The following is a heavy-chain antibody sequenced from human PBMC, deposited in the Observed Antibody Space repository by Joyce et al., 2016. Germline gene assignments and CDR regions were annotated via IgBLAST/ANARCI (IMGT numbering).Heavy chain of an antibody. CDR1: GFTFRSYG. CDR2: ISNDGKNN. CDR3: AKDRETSAVLDF. V-gene: IGHV3-30*18. Sequence: QAQLVESGGGVVQPGRSLRLSCAVSGFTFRSYGSHWVRQAPGKGLEWVAVISNDGKNNNYADSVKGRFTVSRDNSKKILSLQMNSLRPEDTAVYYCAKDRETSAVLDFWGQGTPVTVSS. D-gene: IGHD6-25*01. J-gene: IGHJ4*02.